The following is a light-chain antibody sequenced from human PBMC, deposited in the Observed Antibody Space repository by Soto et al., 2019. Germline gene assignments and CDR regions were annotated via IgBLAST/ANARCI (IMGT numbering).Light chain of an antibody. J-gene: IGKJ1*01. V-gene: IGKV1-39*01. CDR3: QQSYSTPRT. CDR2: STS. CDR1: RSISST. Sequence: DIQMTQSPSSLSASVGDRVTITCRASRSISSTLNWYQQKPGEAPKLLIYSTSTLHSGVPSRFSGSASGTDFTLTISSLQPEDVATYYCQQSYSTPRTFGQGTKVDIK.